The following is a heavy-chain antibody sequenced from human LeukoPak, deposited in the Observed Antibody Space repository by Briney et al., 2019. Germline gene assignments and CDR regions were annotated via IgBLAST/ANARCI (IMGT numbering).Heavy chain of an antibody. V-gene: IGHV6-1*01. CDR1: GDSVSSNSAA. J-gene: IGHJ4*02. CDR2: TYYRSKWYN. CDR3: ASSDNSGHLLAY. Sequence: SQTLSLTCAVSGDSVSSNSAAWNWIRQSQSRGLEWLGRTYYRSKWYNDYAVSVKSRIAINPDTSKNQFSLQLNSVTPEDTAVYYCASSDNSGHLLAYWGQGTLVTVSS. D-gene: IGHD3-22*01.